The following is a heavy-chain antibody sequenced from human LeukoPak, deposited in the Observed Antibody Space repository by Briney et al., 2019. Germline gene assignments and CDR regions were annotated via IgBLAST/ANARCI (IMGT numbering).Heavy chain of an antibody. J-gene: IGHJ6*02. CDR3: ASGTHGDYYYGMDV. CDR1: GGSISSSYY. Sequence: SETLSLTCTVSGGSISSSYYWGGSRQPPGEEVEGSGSIYYSGSTYYNPSLKSRVTISVDTSKNQFSLKLSSVTAADTAVYYCASGTHGDYYYGMDVWGQGTTVTVSS. D-gene: IGHD1-26*01. CDR2: IYYSGST. V-gene: IGHV4-39*01.